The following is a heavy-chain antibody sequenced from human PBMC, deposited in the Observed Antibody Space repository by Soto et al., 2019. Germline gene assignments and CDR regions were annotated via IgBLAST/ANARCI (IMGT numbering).Heavy chain of an antibody. D-gene: IGHD3-10*01. Sequence: QLQLQESGPGLVKPSETLSLTCTVSGGSIISSSYYWGWIRQPPGKGLEWIGSMYYSGSTYYNPSLKSRVTISVDTSKNQFSLKLSSVTAADTAVYYCARHSRFGELRSFVYWGQGTLVTVSS. CDR3: ARHSRFGELRSFVY. V-gene: IGHV4-39*01. CDR1: GGSIISSSYY. J-gene: IGHJ4*02. CDR2: MYYSGST.